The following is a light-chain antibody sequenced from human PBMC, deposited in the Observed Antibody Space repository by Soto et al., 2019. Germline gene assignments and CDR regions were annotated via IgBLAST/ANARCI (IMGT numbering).Light chain of an antibody. Sequence: QSALTQPASVSGSPGQSITISCTGTSSDVGGYNYVSWYQQHPGKAPKLMIYEVSNRPSGVSNRFSGSKSGNTASLTISGXXAXXXXXXXCSSYTSSSTRVFGGGTKVTVL. CDR1: SSDVGGYNY. J-gene: IGLJ3*02. CDR2: EVS. CDR3: SSYTSSSTRV. V-gene: IGLV2-14*01.